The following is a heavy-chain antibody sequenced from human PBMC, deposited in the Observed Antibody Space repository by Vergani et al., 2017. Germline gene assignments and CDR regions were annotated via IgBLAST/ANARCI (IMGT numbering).Heavy chain of an antibody. V-gene: IGHV3-43D*04. D-gene: IGHD5/OR15-5a*01. CDR3: AKDHSVSGVYYYYGMDV. CDR2: ISWDGGST. CDR1: GFTFDDYA. J-gene: IGHJ6*02. Sequence: EVQLVESGGVVVQPGGSLRLSCAASGFTFDDYAMHWVRQAPGKGLEWVSLISWDGGSTYYADSVKGRFTTSRDNSKNSLYLQMNSLRAEDTALYYCAKDHSVSGVYYYYGMDVWGQGTTVTVSS.